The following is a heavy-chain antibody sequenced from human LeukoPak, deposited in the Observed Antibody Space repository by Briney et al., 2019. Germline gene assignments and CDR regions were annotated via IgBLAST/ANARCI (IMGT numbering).Heavy chain of an antibody. V-gene: IGHV3-66*01. Sequence: GGSLRLSCAASGFTVSSNYMNWVRQAPGKGLEWVSVIYSGGSTYYADSVKGRFTISRDNSKNTVSLQMNSLRAEDTAVYYCAGAALYSNYVDYWGQGSLVTVSS. CDR1: GFTVSSNY. CDR3: AGAALYSNYVDY. J-gene: IGHJ4*02. D-gene: IGHD3-3*01. CDR2: IYSGGST.